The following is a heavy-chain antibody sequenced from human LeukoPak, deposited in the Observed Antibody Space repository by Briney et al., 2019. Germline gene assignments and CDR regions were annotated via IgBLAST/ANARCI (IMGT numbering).Heavy chain of an antibody. CDR3: AKVAARLQNFDY. D-gene: IGHD6-6*01. CDR1: GFTFSSYA. J-gene: IGHJ4*02. Sequence: GSLRLSCAASGFTFSSYAMHWVRQAPGKGLEWVAVISYDGSNKYYADSVKGRFTISRDNSKNTLYLQMNSLRAEDTAVYYCAKVAARLQNFDYWGQGTLVTVSS. V-gene: IGHV3-30-3*01. CDR2: ISYDGSNK.